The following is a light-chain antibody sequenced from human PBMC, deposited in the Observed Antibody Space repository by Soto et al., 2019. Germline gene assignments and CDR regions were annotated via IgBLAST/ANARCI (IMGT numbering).Light chain of an antibody. V-gene: IGLV2-11*01. Sequence: HSALTQPRSVSGSPGQSVTISCTGTSSGVGVYNYVSWYQQYPGKAPKIMIYDVSKRPSGVPDRFSGSKSDNTASLTISGLQAEDEADYYCCSYAGSYTFVFGIGTKVTVL. CDR1: SSGVGVYNY. J-gene: IGLJ1*01. CDR3: CSYAGSYTFV. CDR2: DVS.